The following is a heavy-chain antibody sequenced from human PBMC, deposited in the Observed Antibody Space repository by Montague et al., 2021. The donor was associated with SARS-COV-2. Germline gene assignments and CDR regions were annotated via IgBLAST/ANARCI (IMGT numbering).Heavy chain of an antibody. CDR3: ARLKVAPNGGWNWFDP. CDR2: IFHTGTP. D-gene: IGHD6-19*01. Sequence: TLSLTCSLSGGSISSGGFSWSRIRQPPGKGLEWIGHIFHTGTPHYSPSLKGRATISIDRSKNQFSLNLDSVTAADTAVYYCARLKVAPNGGWNWFDPWGQGILVTVSS. J-gene: IGHJ5*02. V-gene: IGHV4-30-2*01. CDR1: GGSISSGGFS.